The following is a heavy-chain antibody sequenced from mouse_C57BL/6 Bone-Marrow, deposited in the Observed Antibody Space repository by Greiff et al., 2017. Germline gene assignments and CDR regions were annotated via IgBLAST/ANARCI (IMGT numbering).Heavy chain of an antibody. J-gene: IGHJ4*01. Sequence: VQLQQSGAELVRPGASVKLSCTASGFNIKDDYMHWVKQRPEQGLEWIGWIDPENGDTEYASKFQGKATITADTSSNTAYLQLSSLTSEDTAVYYCTTSSDGYWGDAMDYWGQGTSVTVSS. CDR3: TTSSDGYWGDAMDY. V-gene: IGHV14-4*01. D-gene: IGHD2-3*01. CDR1: GFNIKDDY. CDR2: IDPENGDT.